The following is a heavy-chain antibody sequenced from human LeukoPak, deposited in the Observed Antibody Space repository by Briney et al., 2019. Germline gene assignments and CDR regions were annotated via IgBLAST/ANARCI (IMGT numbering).Heavy chain of an antibody. CDR3: ASSTFYSDTKGGMLDFDY. V-gene: IGHV4-59*08. D-gene: IGHD3-22*01. CDR1: GGSISSYY. CDR2: GHYSGSI. Sequence: SETLSLTCTVPGGSISSYYWTWIRQPPGKGLEWIGYGHYSGSINYVASLKSRVTISVDTSRKQFSLQLTSVTAADTAVYYCASSTFYSDTKGGMLDFDYWGRGTLVTVSS. J-gene: IGHJ4*02.